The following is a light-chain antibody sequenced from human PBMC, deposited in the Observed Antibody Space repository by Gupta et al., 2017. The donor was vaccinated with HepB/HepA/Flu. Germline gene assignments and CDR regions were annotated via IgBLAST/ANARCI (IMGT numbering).Light chain of an antibody. J-gene: IGKJ1*01. Sequence: DIQLTQSPSFLSASVGDRVTITCRASHGINSYLAWYQQKPGQVPKLLIYPASTLQSGVPSRFSGSGSGTEFTLTISKLQTDDFATYYCQQLNSYPLTFGHGTKVEVK. CDR2: PAS. CDR1: HGINSY. CDR3: QQLNSYPLT. V-gene: IGKV1-9*01.